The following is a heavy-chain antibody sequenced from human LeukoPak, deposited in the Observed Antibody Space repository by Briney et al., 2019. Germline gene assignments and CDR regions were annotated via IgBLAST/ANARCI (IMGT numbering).Heavy chain of an antibody. Sequence: SVKVSCKASGYVFPGYYIHWVRQAPGQGLEWMGGIIPIFGTANYAQKFQGRVTITADESTSTAYMELSSLRSEDTAVYYCASRNDYGDLRGYNWFDPWGQGTLVTVSS. CDR1: GYVFPGYY. CDR2: IIPIFGTA. V-gene: IGHV1-69*13. CDR3: ASRNDYGDLRGYNWFDP. J-gene: IGHJ5*02. D-gene: IGHD4-17*01.